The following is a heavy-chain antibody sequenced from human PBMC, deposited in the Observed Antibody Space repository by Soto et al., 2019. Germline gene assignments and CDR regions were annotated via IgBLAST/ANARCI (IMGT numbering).Heavy chain of an antibody. D-gene: IGHD6-13*01. CDR1: GFTFSSYA. J-gene: IGHJ4*02. Sequence: GGSLRLSCAASGFTFSSYAMNWVRQAPGKGLEWVAAISGSGGSKYYADSVKGRFTISRDNSKNTLYLQMNSLRAEDTAVYYCATFYRLAAAGTRDDYWGQGTLVTVSS. CDR3: ATFYRLAAAGTRDDY. CDR2: ISGSGGSK. V-gene: IGHV3-23*01.